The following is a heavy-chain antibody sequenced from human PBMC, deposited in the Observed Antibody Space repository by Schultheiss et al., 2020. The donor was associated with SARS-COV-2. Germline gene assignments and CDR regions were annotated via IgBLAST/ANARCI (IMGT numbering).Heavy chain of an antibody. V-gene: IGHV1-2*02. J-gene: IGHJ4*02. CDR3: ARVDQLQADTAIVTDY. D-gene: IGHD5-18*01. CDR2: INPNSGGT. CDR1: GYTFTGYY. Sequence: ASVKVSCKASGYTFTGYYMHWVRQAPGQGLEWMGWINPNSGGTNYAQKFQGRVTMTRDTSISTAYMELSRLRSDDTAVYYCARVDQLQADTAIVTDYWGQGTLVTVSS.